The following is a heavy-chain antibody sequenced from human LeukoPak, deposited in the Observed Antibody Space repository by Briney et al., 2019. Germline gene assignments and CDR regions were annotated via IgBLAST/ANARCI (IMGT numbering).Heavy chain of an antibody. D-gene: IGHD3-22*01. CDR2: ISSSSSYI. CDR1: GFTVSSNY. J-gene: IGHJ6*02. V-gene: IGHV3-21*01. CDR3: ASGYDSSGTGGYGMDV. Sequence: GGSLRLSCAASGFTVSSNYMSWVRQAPGKGLEWVSSISSSSSYIYYADSVKGRFTISRDNAKNSLYLQMNSLRAEDTAVYYCASGYDSSGTGGYGMDVWGQGTTVTVSS.